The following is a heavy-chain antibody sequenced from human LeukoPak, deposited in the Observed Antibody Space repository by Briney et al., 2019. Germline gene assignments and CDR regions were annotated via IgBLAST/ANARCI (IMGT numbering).Heavy chain of an antibody. V-gene: IGHV4-59*08. Sequence: SETLSLTCSVSGNSVSSYDWSWIRQPPGKGLEWVGYGDHFGGAIYNPSLKSRVTISVDTSNNQFSLRLTSVTAADTAVYHCARLSDLYNGTYLLDSWSQGTLVTVSS. D-gene: IGHD1-26*01. CDR1: GNSVSSYD. CDR3: ARLSDLYNGTYLLDS. J-gene: IGHJ4*02. CDR2: GDHFGGA.